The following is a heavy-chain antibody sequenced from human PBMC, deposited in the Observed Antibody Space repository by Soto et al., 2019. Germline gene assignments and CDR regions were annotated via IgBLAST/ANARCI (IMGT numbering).Heavy chain of an antibody. CDR3: AMLGGWSGGSSGMDV. J-gene: IGHJ6*02. CDR1: GLIFSDYH. V-gene: IGHV3-72*01. D-gene: IGHD6-19*01. CDR2: IRRKANSYTT. Sequence: EVQLVEYGGGLGQPGGSLRLSCAASGLIFSDYHMDWVRQAPGKGLEWVGRIRRKANSYTTEYAASVKGRFTISRDDSKNSLYLQMNSLKSEDTAVYYCAMLGGWSGGSSGMDVWGQGTTVTVSS.